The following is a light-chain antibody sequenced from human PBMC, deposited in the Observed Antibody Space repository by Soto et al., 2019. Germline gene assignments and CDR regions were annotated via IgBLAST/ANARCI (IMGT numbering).Light chain of an antibody. J-gene: IGKJ2*01. V-gene: IGKV1-5*01. Sequence: MQMTQSPSTMSASVGDRVTITGRASQSISSWLAWYQQKPGKAPKLLIYDASSLESGVPSRFSGSGSGTEFTLTISSLQPDDFATYYCQQYNILETFGQGTKLGIK. CDR1: QSISSW. CDR2: DAS. CDR3: QQYNILET.